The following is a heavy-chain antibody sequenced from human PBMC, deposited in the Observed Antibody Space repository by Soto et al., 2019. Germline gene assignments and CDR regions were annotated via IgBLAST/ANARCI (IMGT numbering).Heavy chain of an antibody. D-gene: IGHD4-17*01. CDR2: ISGIGGYS. V-gene: IGHV3-23*01. CDR3: AKDMTTVIPSEWGLEY. CDR1: GLTFGIYA. Sequence: EVQLLESGGGLVQPGGSLRLSCAASGLTFGIYAMSWVRQAPGKGLDWVSIISGIGGYSYYAGSVKGRFTNSRDNSKNTLYLQMNSLRAEDTAIYYCAKDMTTVIPSEWGLEYWGQRTQVTVSS. J-gene: IGHJ4*02.